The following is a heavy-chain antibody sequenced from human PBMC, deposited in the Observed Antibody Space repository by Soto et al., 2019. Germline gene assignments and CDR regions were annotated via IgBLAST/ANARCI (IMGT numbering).Heavy chain of an antibody. CDR3: ARAIGWFGELLGGYYFDY. CDR1: GGSISSGGYS. D-gene: IGHD3-10*01. J-gene: IGHJ4*02. CDR2: IYHSGST. Sequence: QLQLQESGSGLVKPSQTLSLTCAVSGGSISSGGYSWSWIRQPPGKGLEWIGYIYHSGSTYYNPSLKRRGTISVERSKNQFSLKLSSVTAADTAVYYCARAIGWFGELLGGYYFDYWGQGTLVTVSS. V-gene: IGHV4-30-2*01.